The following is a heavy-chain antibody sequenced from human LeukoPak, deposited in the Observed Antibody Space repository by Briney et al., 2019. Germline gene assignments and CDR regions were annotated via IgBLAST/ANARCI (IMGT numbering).Heavy chain of an antibody. J-gene: IGHJ4*02. CDR2: IYHSGST. CDR3: ARGSANWNDAPLDY. Sequence: SETLSLTCTVSGYSISSGYYWGWIRQPPGKGLEWIGSIYHSGSTYYNPSLKSRVTISVDTSKNQFSLKLSSVTAADTAVYYCARGSANWNDAPLDYWGQGTLVTVSS. V-gene: IGHV4-38-2*02. D-gene: IGHD1-1*01. CDR1: GYSISSGYY.